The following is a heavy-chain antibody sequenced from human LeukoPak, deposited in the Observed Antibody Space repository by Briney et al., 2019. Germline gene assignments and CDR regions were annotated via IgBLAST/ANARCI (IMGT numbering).Heavy chain of an antibody. Sequence: GGSLRLSCAASGFTFSSYSMNWVRQAPGKGLEWVSSISSSSSYIYYADSVKGRFTISRDNAKYSLYLQMNSLRAEDTAVYYCARDPSAARPGYYGMDVWGQGTTVTVSS. CDR2: ISSSSSYI. J-gene: IGHJ6*02. CDR1: GFTFSSYS. CDR3: ARDPSAARPGYYGMDV. V-gene: IGHV3-21*01. D-gene: IGHD6-6*01.